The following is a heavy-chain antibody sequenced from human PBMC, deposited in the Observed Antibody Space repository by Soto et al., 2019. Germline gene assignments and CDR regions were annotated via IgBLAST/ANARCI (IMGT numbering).Heavy chain of an antibody. D-gene: IGHD1-26*01. CDR2: IYYSGST. CDR3: ARDYVEWELPYYYYGMDV. Sequence: PSETLSLTCTVSGGSISSGGYYWSWIRQHPGKGLEWIGYIYYSGSTYYNPSLKSRVTISVDTSKNQFSLKLSSVTAADTAVYYCARDYVEWELPYYYYGMDVWGQGTTVTVSS. J-gene: IGHJ6*02. CDR1: GGSISSGGYY. V-gene: IGHV4-31*03.